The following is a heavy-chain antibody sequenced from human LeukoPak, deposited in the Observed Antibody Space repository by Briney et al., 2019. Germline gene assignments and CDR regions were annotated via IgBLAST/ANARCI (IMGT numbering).Heavy chain of an antibody. Sequence: SETLSLTCAVYGGSFSGYYWSWIRQPPGKGLEWIGEINHRGSTKYNTSLKSRVTISVDTSKNQFSLQLNSVTPEDTAVYFCAREIEAQTTYCAFDIWGQGTMVTVSS. D-gene: IGHD2-21*01. CDR2: INHRGST. CDR1: GGSFSGYY. V-gene: IGHV4-34*01. CDR3: AREIEAQTTYCAFDI. J-gene: IGHJ3*02.